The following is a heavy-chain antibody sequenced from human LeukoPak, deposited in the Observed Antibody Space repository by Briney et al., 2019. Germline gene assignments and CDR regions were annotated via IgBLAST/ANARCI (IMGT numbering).Heavy chain of an antibody. J-gene: IGHJ3*02. Sequence: PSETLSLTCTVSGRSISSHYWSWIRQPPGKGLEWIGYIYYSGSTNYNPPLKSRVTISVDTSKNQFSLKLSSVTAADTAVYYCAREGWAPETSASDAFDIWGQGTMVTVSS. CDR3: AREGWAPETSASDAFDI. D-gene: IGHD3-16*01. CDR2: IYYSGST. CDR1: GRSISSHY. V-gene: IGHV4-59*11.